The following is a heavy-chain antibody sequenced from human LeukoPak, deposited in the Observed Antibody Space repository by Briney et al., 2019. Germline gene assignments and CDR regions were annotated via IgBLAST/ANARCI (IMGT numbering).Heavy chain of an antibody. CDR2: ISSSSSYI. V-gene: IGHV3-21*01. J-gene: IGHJ4*02. Sequence: KAGGSMRLSCAASGFTFSSYSMNWVRQAPGKGLEWVSSISSSSSYIYYADSVKGRFTISRDNAKNSLYLQMNSLRAEDTAVYYCARNYDILTGLPYFDYWGQGTLVTVSS. CDR1: GFTFSSYS. D-gene: IGHD3-9*01. CDR3: ARNYDILTGLPYFDY.